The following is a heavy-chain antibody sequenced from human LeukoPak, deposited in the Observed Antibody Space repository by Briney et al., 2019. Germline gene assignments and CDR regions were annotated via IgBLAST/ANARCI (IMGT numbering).Heavy chain of an antibody. CDR3: ARGRYDFWSGYVGGGYYGMDV. V-gene: IGHV3-13*01. Sequence: PGGSLRLSCAASGFTSSSYDMHWVRQATGKGLEWVSAIGTAGDTYYPGSVKGRFTISRENAKNSLYLQMNSLRAGDTAVYYCARGRYDFWSGYVGGGYYGMDVWGQGTTVTVSS. CDR2: IGTAGDT. D-gene: IGHD3-3*01. J-gene: IGHJ6*02. CDR1: GFTSSSYD.